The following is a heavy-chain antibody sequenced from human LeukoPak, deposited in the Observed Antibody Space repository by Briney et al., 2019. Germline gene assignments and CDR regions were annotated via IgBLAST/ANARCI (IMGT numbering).Heavy chain of an antibody. D-gene: IGHD3-10*01. CDR2: MNPNSGNT. Sequence: GASVKVSCKDSGYTFTSYDINWVRQATGQGLEWMGWMNPNSGNTGYAQKFQGRVTMTRNTSISTAYMELSSLRSEDTAVYYCARRSPYRVRGPLGIWFDPWGQGTLVTVSS. J-gene: IGHJ5*02. CDR3: ARRSPYRVRGPLGIWFDP. CDR1: GYTFTSYD. V-gene: IGHV1-8*01.